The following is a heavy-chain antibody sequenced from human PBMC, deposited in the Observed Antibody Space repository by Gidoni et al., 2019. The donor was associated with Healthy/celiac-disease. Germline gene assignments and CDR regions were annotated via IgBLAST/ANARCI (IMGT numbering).Heavy chain of an antibody. D-gene: IGHD5-18*01. J-gene: IGHJ5*02. CDR1: GYSISSGYY. CDR2: IYHSGST. Sequence: QVQLQESGPGLVKPSETLSLTCAVSGYSISSGYYWGWIRQPPGKGLEWIGSIYHSGSTYYNPSLKSRVTISVDTSKNQFSLKLSSVTAADTAVYYCAREGDRDSYGDPYWFDPWGQGTLVTVSS. V-gene: IGHV4-38-2*02. CDR3: AREGDRDSYGDPYWFDP.